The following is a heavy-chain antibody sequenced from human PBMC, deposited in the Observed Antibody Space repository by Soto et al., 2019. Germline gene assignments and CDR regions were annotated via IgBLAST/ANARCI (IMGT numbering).Heavy chain of an antibody. Sequence: SETLSLTCTVSGGSISSSNYYRAWIRQPPGKGLEWIGSIHYTGSTYYNPSLKSRVTISVDTSKNQFSLKLTSVSAADTAVYYCARRECSGGTCSFDSWGQGTLVTVSS. CDR3: ARRECSGGTCSFDS. J-gene: IGHJ5*01. CDR1: GGSISSSNYY. CDR2: IHYTGST. V-gene: IGHV4-39*01. D-gene: IGHD2-15*01.